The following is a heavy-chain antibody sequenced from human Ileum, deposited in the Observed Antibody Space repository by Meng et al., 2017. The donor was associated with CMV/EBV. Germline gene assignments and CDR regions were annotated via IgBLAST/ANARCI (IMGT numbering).Heavy chain of an antibody. Sequence: SLDISWASSGFISSSYELNLVRQAPGKGLEWVSYISSSGSTIYYADSVKGRFTISRDNAKNSLYLQMNSLRAEDTAGYYCARARLRYYDFWCGYYNYYYYYGMDVWGQGTTVTVSS. V-gene: IGHV3-48*03. D-gene: IGHD3-3*01. CDR1: GFISSSYE. J-gene: IGHJ6*02. CDR3: ARARLRYYDFWCGYYNYYYYYGMDV. CDR2: ISSSGSTI.